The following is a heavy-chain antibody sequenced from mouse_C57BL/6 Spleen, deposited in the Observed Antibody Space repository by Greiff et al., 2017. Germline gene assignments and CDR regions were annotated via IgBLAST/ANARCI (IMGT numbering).Heavy chain of an antibody. V-gene: IGHV1-55*01. J-gene: IGHJ1*03. Sequence: QVQLQQSGAELVKPGASVKMSCTASGYTFTSYWITWVKQRPGQGLEWIGDIYPGSGSTNYNEKFKSKATLTVDTSSSTAYMQLSSLTSEDSAVYDCARSGVSDRYFGVWGTGTTVTVSS. CDR2: IYPGSGST. CDR3: ARSGVSDRYFGV. D-gene: IGHD3-1*01. CDR1: GYTFTSYW.